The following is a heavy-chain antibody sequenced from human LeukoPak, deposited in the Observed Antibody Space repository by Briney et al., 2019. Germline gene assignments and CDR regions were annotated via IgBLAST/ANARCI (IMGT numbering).Heavy chain of an antibody. V-gene: IGHV3-30*04. CDR1: GFTFSSYA. CDR2: ISYDGSNK. Sequence: GSLRLSCAASGFTFSSYAMHWVRQAPGKGLEWVAVISYDGSNKYYADSVKGRFTISRDNSKNTLYLQMNSLRAEDTAVYYCAREGGCSGSYRDCYFDYWGQGTLVTVSS. J-gene: IGHJ4*02. CDR3: AREGGCSGSYRDCYFDY. D-gene: IGHD1-26*01.